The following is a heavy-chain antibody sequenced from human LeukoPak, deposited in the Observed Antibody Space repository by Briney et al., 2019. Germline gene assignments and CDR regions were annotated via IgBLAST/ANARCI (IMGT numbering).Heavy chain of an antibody. D-gene: IGHD2/OR15-2a*01. V-gene: IGHV3-53*01. CDR2: IYKNAIT. CDR3: ARGKTSQNIVTRKTYNWFDP. Sequence: GGSLRLSCAASGFTVSSNYMTWVRQAPGKGLEWVSVIYKNAITYYADTVKGRFTISRDNAKNSLYLQMKSLRAEDTAVYYCARGKTSQNIVTRKTYNWFDPWGQGTLVTVSS. J-gene: IGHJ5*02. CDR1: GFTVSSNY.